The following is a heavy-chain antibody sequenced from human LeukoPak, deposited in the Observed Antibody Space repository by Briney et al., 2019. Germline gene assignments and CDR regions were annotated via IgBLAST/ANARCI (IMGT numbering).Heavy chain of an antibody. CDR2: IIPIFGTA. CDR3: ASLEGTVYGGDP. CDR1: GGTFSSYA. V-gene: IGHV1-69*13. D-gene: IGHD1-1*01. J-gene: IGHJ5*02. Sequence: ASVKVSCKASGGTFSSYAISWVRQAPGQGLEWMGGIIPIFGTANYAQKFQGRVTITADESTSTAYIELSSLRSEDTAVYYCASLEGTVYGGDPWGQGTLVTVSS.